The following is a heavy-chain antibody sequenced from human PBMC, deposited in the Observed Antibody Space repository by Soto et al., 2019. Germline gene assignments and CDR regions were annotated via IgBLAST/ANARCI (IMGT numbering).Heavy chain of an antibody. CDR2: ISARAGSS. Sequence: EVQLLESGGGLVQPGGSLRLACAASGISFSSYAMVWVRQAPGKGLEWVSVISARAGSSYLADSLKGRFTISRDNSKNVLSLEMNRLRAEDTATYFCTKSSIEDSASVDHWGQGALALVSS. CDR1: GISFSSYA. CDR3: TKSSIEDSASVDH. J-gene: IGHJ4*02. V-gene: IGHV3-23*01. D-gene: IGHD1-26*01.